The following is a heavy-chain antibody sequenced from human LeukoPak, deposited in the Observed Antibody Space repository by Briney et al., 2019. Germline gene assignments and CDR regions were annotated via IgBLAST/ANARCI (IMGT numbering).Heavy chain of an antibody. D-gene: IGHD6-19*01. J-gene: IGHJ4*02. CDR2: INHSGST. V-gene: IGHV4-34*01. CDR3: ARGKVRWLVT. CDR1: GGSFSGYY. Sequence: SETLSHTCAVYGGSFSGYYWSWIRQPPGKGLEWIGEINHSGSTNYNPSLKSRVTISVDTSKNQFSLKLSSVTAADTAVYYCARGKVRWLVTWGQGTLVTVSS.